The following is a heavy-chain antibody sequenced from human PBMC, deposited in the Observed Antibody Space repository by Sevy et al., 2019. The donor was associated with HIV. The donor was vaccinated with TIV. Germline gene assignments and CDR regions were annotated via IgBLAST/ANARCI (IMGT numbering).Heavy chain of an antibody. CDR3: VRSAGGFGECF. Sequence: ASVKVSCKASGGTFSSYAISWVRQAPGQGLEWMGGIIPIFGTANYAQKFQGRVTITADDSTSTAYMELSSLRSEDTDVYYCVRSAGGFGECFWGQGTLVTVSS. CDR1: GGTFSSYA. D-gene: IGHD3-10*01. J-gene: IGHJ4*02. V-gene: IGHV1-69*13. CDR2: IIPIFGTA.